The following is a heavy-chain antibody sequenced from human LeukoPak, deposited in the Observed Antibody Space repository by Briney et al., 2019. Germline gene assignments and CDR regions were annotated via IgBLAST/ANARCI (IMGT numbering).Heavy chain of an antibody. CDR1: GGSISSNNFY. V-gene: IGHV4-39*01. D-gene: IGHD3-22*01. CDR3: AATPYYYETSGYSP. Sequence: TDTLSLTCIVSGGSISSNNFYWGWIRQPPGKGLEWIISIYYSGSTYYNPSLKSRVTISVDTSENQFSLKLSSVTAADTAVYYCAATPYYYETSGYSPWGPGTLVTVFS. CDR2: IYYSGST. J-gene: IGHJ5*02.